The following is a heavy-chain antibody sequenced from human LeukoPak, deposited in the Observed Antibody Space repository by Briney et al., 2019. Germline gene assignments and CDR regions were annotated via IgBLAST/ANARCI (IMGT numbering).Heavy chain of an antibody. J-gene: IGHJ4*02. CDR3: AGSVEMATIPDY. D-gene: IGHD5-24*01. V-gene: IGHV3-21*01. CDR2: ISSSSSYI. Sequence: TGGSLRLSCAASGFTFSSYSMNWVRQAPGKGLEWVSSISSSSSYIYYADSVKGRFTISRDNAKNSLYLQMNSLRAEDTAVYYCAGSVEMATIPDYWGQGTLVTVSS. CDR1: GFTFSSYS.